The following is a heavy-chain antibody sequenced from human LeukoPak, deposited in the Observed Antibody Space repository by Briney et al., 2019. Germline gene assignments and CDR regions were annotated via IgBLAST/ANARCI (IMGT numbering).Heavy chain of an antibody. V-gene: IGHV1-69*06. D-gene: IGHD2-15*01. Sequence: EASVKVSCKASGGTFSSYAISWVRQAPGQGLEWMGGIIPIFGTANYAQKFQGRVTITADKSTSTAYMELSSLRSEDTAVYYCASPVVAASYYYYGMDVWGQGTTVTVSS. J-gene: IGHJ6*02. CDR1: GGTFSSYA. CDR3: ASPVVAASYYYYGMDV. CDR2: IIPIFGTA.